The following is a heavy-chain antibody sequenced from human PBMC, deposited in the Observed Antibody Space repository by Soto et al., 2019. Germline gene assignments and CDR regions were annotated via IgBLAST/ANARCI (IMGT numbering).Heavy chain of an antibody. D-gene: IGHD2-15*01. V-gene: IGHV3-53*01. CDR3: ARGGGVVPATINWAFDI. CDR2: IYSGGST. CDR1: GFTVSSNY. Sequence: EVQLVESGGGLIQPGGSLRLSCAASGFTVSSNYMSWVRQAPGKGLEWVSVIYSGGSTYYADSVKGRFTISRDNSKNPLYLQMNGLGAEDTAVYYWARGGGVVPATINWAFDIWGQGTMVTVSS. J-gene: IGHJ3*02.